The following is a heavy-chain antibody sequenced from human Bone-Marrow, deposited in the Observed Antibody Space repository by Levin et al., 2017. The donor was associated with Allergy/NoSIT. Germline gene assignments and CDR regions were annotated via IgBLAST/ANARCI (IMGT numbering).Heavy chain of an antibody. J-gene: IGHJ4*02. V-gene: IGHV3-74*01. CDR3: ARDEGAGTTIRGFDF. CDR2: IKSDGSFT. Sequence: LSLTCAASGFTFSTYWMHWVRQAPGKGLVWVSSIKSDGSFTTYAGSVRGRFTISRDNARNTLYLQMNSLRAEDTAVYYCARDEGAGTTIRGFDFWGQGSLVTVSS. CDR1: GFTFSTYW. D-gene: IGHD1-26*01.